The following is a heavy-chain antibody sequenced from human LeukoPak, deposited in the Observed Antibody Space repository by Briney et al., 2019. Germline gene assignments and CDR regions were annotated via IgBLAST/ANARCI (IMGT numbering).Heavy chain of an antibody. CDR3: ARHYCSGGSCYGDTWFDP. CDR2: IYYSGST. CDR1: GGSISGSTYY. D-gene: IGHD2-15*01. J-gene: IGHJ5*02. Sequence: PSETLSLTCTVSGGSISGSTYYWGWIRQPPGKGLEWIGSIYYSGSTYYNPSLKSRVTISVDTSKNQLSLKLSSVTAADTAMYFCARHYCSGGSCYGDTWFDPWGQGTLVTVSS. V-gene: IGHV4-39*01.